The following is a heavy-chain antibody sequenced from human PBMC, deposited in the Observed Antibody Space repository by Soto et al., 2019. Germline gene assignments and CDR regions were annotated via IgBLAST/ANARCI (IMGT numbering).Heavy chain of an antibody. J-gene: IGHJ3*02. CDR3: ARAAVVVAAPGGFPAFDI. CDR1: GGSMSSGDYY. Sequence: PSETLSLTCTAPGGSMSSGDYYWGWIRQAPGKGLEWSGYIYYSGSTYYNPSLKSRVTISVDTSKNQFSLKLSSVTAADTAVYYCARAAVVVAAPGGFPAFDIWGQGTMVTDSS. D-gene: IGHD2-15*01. V-gene: IGHV4-30-4*01. CDR2: IYYSGST.